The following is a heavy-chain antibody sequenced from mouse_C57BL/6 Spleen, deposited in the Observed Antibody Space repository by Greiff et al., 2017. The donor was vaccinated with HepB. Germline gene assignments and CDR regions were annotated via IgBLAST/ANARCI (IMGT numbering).Heavy chain of an antibody. J-gene: IGHJ3*01. D-gene: IGHD1-1*01. CDR3: ARDTNYGSSPFAY. CDR1: GFTFSSYA. CDR2: ISDGGSYT. V-gene: IGHV5-4*01. Sequence: EVNVVESGGGLVKPGGSLKLSCAASGFTFSSYAMSWVRQTPEKRLEWVATISDGGSYTYYPDNVKGRFTISRDNAKNNLYLQMSHLKSEDTAMYYCARDTNYGSSPFAYWGQGTLVTVSA.